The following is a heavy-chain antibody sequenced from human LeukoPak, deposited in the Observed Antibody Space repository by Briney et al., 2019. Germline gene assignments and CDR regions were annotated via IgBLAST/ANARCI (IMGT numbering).Heavy chain of an antibody. D-gene: IGHD3-10*01. CDR1: GFTLDDYA. CDR2: ISWNSGSI. J-gene: IGHJ3*02. V-gene: IGHV3-9*01. CDR3: AKGLLETSGAFDI. Sequence: GGCPRLSCAASGFTLDDYAMHWVREAPGKGLEGVSGISWNSGSIGYADSVKSRFTISRDNAKNSLYLQMNSLRAEDTALYYCAKGLLETSGAFDIWGQGTMVTVSS.